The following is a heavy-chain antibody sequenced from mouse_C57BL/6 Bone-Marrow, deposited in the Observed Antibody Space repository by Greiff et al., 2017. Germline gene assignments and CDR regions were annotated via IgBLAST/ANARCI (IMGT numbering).Heavy chain of an antibody. CDR2: IDPSDSYT. CDR1: GYTFTSYW. D-gene: IGHD2-1*01. V-gene: IGHV1-50*01. Sequence: QVQLQQPGAELVKPGASVKLSCKASGYTFTSYWMQWVKQRPGQGLEWIGEIDPSDSYTNYNQKFKGKATLTVDTSSSTAYMQLSSLTSEDSAVYYFARLPFYPFAYWGQGTLVTVSA. CDR3: ARLPFYPFAY. J-gene: IGHJ3*01.